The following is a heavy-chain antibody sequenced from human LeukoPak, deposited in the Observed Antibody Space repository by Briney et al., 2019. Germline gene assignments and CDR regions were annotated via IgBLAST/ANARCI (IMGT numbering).Heavy chain of an antibody. J-gene: IGHJ3*02. CDR1: GLTFSGYE. D-gene: IGHD3-9*01. V-gene: IGHV3-48*03. CDR3: ARGDILTGYHYDAFDI. CDR2: ISSSGSTI. Sequence: EGSLRLSCAASGLTFSGYEMNWVRQAPGKGLEWVSYISSSGSTIYYADSVKGRFTISRDNAKNSLYLQMNSLRAEDTAVYYCARGDILTGYHYDAFDIWGQGTMVTVSS.